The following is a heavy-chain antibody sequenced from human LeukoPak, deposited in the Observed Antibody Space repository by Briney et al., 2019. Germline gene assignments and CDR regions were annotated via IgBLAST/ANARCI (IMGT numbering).Heavy chain of an antibody. CDR3: ARPSGSYYYDAFDI. Sequence: LPGGSLRLSCAASGFTFSGYWIHWVRQAPGRGLVWVSRINSDGSSTSYADSVKGRFTISRDNAKKTLYLQMNSLRADDTAVYYCARPSGSYYYDAFDIWGHGTMVTVSS. J-gene: IGHJ3*02. CDR2: INSDGSST. V-gene: IGHV3-74*01. D-gene: IGHD1-26*01. CDR1: GFTFSGYW.